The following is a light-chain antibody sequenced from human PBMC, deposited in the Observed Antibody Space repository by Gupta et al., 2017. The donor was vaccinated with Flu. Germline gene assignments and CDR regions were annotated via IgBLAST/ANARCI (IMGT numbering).Light chain of an antibody. Sequence: TITLTCGFISVSVSAYNYRGWSPQTPGQPQRLLIYSTRLRSSGVPARFSASILGSKGALTITGAHEDDESVYYCVPDINTGIWVFGGGTKLTVL. J-gene: IGLJ3*02. CDR1: SVSVSAYNY. CDR2: STR. V-gene: IGLV8-61*01. CDR3: VPDINTGIWV.